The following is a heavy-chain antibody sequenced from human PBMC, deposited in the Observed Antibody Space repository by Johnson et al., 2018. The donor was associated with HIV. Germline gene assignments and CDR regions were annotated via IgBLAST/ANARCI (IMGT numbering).Heavy chain of an antibody. V-gene: IGHV3-NL1*01. CDR2: ISWDGGST. D-gene: IGHD3-10*01. CDR3: AKVIARSNYYGSGSYRDPGAFDI. Sequence: QVQLVESGGRLVQPGRSLRLSCAASGFTFSSYDMHWVRQAPGKGLEWVSLISWDGGSTYYADSVKGRFTISRDNSKNTLYLQMNSLRAEDTAVYYCAKVIARSNYYGSGSYRDPGAFDIWGQGTMVTVSS. CDR1: GFTFSSYD. J-gene: IGHJ3*02.